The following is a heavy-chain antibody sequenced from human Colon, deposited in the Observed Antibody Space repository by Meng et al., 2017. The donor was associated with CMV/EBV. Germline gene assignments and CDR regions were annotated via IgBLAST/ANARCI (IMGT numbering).Heavy chain of an antibody. J-gene: IGHJ5*02. V-gene: IGHV3-7*01. CDR3: ARDEGAGTSWPNWFDP. Sequence: GESLKISCAASGFTFSRYWMSWVRQAPGKGLEWVANINQDGSEKCHVDPVKGRFTISRDNAKKSLYLQMDSLRADDTATYYCARDEGAGTSWPNWFDPWGQGTLVTVSS. D-gene: IGHD2-2*01. CDR1: GFTFSRYW. CDR2: INQDGSEK.